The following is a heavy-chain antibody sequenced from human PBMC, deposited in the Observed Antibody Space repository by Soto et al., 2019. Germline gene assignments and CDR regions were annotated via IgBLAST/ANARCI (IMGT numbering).Heavy chain of an antibody. Sequence: GESRKISCEGSGYSFTSFRVNWVRQIPGKGLEWMGRINPTDSYAEYSPSFQGHVTISIDKSVNTAYLQWSSLKASDTAVYYCARQMTSQFDYWGQGTLVTVSS. D-gene: IGHD2-21*02. CDR3: ARQMTSQFDY. CDR2: INPTDSYA. CDR1: GYSFTSFR. V-gene: IGHV5-10-1*01. J-gene: IGHJ4*02.